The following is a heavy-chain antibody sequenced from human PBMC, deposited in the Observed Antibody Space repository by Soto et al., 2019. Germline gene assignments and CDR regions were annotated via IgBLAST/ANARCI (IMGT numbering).Heavy chain of an antibody. CDR3: APSYYYDSSGYYYVHP. CDR2: IYWDDDK. Sequence: QITLKESGPTLVKPTQTLTLTCTFSGFSLSTSGVGVGWIRQPPGKALEWLALIYWDDDKRYSPSLKRRLTITMDTSKNQVVLTMTNMDPVDTATYYCAPSYYYDSSGYYYVHPWGQGTLVTVSS. D-gene: IGHD3-22*01. V-gene: IGHV2-5*02. CDR1: GFSLSTSGVG. J-gene: IGHJ5*02.